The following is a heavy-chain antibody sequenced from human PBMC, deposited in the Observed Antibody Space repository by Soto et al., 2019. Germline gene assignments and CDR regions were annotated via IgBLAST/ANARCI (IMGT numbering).Heavy chain of an antibody. CDR3: ARARGGRGTTVTRYYYYGMDV. J-gene: IGHJ6*02. Sequence: SEIRSRTWTVSGGSMSSGVYYWIWIRQHPGKVLDWIGYIYYSGSTYYNPSLKSRVTISVDTSKNQFSLKLSSVTAADTAVYYCARARGGRGTTVTRYYYYGMDVSGQGTTVTVPS. D-gene: IGHD4-17*01. CDR2: IYYSGST. CDR1: GGSMSSGVYY. V-gene: IGHV4-31*02.